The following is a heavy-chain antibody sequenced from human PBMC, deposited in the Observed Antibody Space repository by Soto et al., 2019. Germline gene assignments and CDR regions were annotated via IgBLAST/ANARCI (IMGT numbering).Heavy chain of an antibody. CDR3: AKDLPLYCGGDCSQDY. CDR1: GFTFSSYG. D-gene: IGHD2-21*02. Sequence: QVQLVDSGGGVVQPGRSLRLSCAASGFTFSSYGMHWVRQAPGKGLEWVAVISYDGSNKYYADSVKGRFTISRDNSKNTLYLQMNSLRAEDTAVYYCAKDLPLYCGGDCSQDYWGQGTLVTVSS. CDR2: ISYDGSNK. V-gene: IGHV3-30*18. J-gene: IGHJ4*02.